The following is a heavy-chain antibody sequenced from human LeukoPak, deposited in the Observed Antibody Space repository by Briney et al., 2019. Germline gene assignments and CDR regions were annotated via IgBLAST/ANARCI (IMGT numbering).Heavy chain of an antibody. CDR3: ARDPYSGSYGNYYYYFMDV. J-gene: IGHJ6*03. D-gene: IGHD1-26*01. V-gene: IGHV3-23*01. CDR1: GFTFSSYA. CDR2: ISGSGGST. Sequence: GGSLRLSCAASGFTFSSYAMSWVRQAPGKGLEWVSAISGSGGSTYYADSVKGRFTISRDNAKNSLYLQMNSLRAEGTAVYYCARDPYSGSYGNYYYYFMDVWGKGTTVTISS.